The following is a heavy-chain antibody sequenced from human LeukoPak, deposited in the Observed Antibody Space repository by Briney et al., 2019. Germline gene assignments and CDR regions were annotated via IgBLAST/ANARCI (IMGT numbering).Heavy chain of an antibody. Sequence: QPGRSLRLYCAASGFTFSSYGMQWIRQAPGKGLEWAADIWYDGSNKYYADSVKGRFTISRDNSKNKLYLQMNSLRAEDTAVYYCAKGPRITIFGVADSTGWFDPWGQGTLVTVSS. CDR3: AKGPRITIFGVADSTGWFDP. J-gene: IGHJ5*02. D-gene: IGHD3-3*01. V-gene: IGHV3-33*06. CDR1: GFTFSSYG. CDR2: IWYDGSNK.